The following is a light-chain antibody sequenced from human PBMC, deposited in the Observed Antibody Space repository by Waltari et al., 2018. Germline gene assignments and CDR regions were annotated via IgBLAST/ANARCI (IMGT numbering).Light chain of an antibody. V-gene: IGKV1-39*01. Sequence: NWYQQQPGKAPKLVIYITSSLGSGVPSRFSGSGSGTEFTLTISSLQPEDFATYYCQQSHSIPYTFGPGTKVDIK. CDR3: QQSHSIPYT. CDR2: ITS. J-gene: IGKJ3*01.